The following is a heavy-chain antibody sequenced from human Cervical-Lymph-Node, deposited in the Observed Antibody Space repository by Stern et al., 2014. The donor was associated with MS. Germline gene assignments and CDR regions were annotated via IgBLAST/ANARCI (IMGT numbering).Heavy chain of an antibody. CDR3: ATTRWDLFTWNWFDP. V-gene: IGHV4-61*02. Sequence: VQLVESGPGLVKPSQTLSLTCTVSGGSISSSGYYWSWIRQPADKGLEWIGRIHDSGSTYYNPSLKSRGTISMDPATNQISLKMPSGPAADTAVYYCATTRWDLFTWNWFDPWGQGTLVTVSS. CDR2: IHDSGST. D-gene: IGHD1-26*01. CDR1: GGSISSSGYY. J-gene: IGHJ5*02.